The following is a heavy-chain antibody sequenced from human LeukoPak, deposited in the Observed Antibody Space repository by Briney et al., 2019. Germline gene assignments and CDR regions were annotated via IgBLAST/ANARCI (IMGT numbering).Heavy chain of an antibody. D-gene: IGHD6-13*01. Sequence: GRSLRLSCAASGFTFSTYPMHWVRQAPGKGLEWVSVISYDGRDKHSADSVKGRFTISRDNSKNTLYLQMDSLRTDDTAMYYCARDQTSRAADYYFDYWGQGTLVTVSS. CDR1: GFTFSTYP. J-gene: IGHJ4*02. CDR2: ISYDGRDK. CDR3: ARDQTSRAADYYFDY. V-gene: IGHV3-30*04.